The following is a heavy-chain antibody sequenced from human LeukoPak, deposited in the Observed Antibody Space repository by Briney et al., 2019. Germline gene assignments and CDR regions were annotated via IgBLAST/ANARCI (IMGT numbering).Heavy chain of an antibody. CDR1: GYAFTSYA. Sequence: ASVKVSCKASGYAFTSYAMNWVRQAPGQGLEWMGWINTNTGNPTYAQGFTGRFVFSLDTSVSTAYLQISSLKAEDTAVYYCARDHPQRAVAGDFDYWGQGTLVTVSS. CDR3: ARDHPQRAVAGDFDY. CDR2: INTNTGNP. J-gene: IGHJ4*02. V-gene: IGHV7-4-1*02. D-gene: IGHD6-19*01.